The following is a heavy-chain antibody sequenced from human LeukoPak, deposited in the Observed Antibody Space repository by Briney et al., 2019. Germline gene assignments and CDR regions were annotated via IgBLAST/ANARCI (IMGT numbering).Heavy chain of an antibody. D-gene: IGHD3-22*01. CDR3: ARGSSGYYSVEITYYFDY. V-gene: IGHV4-59*01. CDR1: GGSISSYY. CDR2: IYYSGST. Sequence: SETLSLTCTVSGGSISSYYWNWIRQPPGKGLEWIGYIYYSGSTNYNPSLKSRVTISVDTSKNQFSLKLSSVTAADTAVYYCARGSSGYYSVEITYYFDYWGQGTLVTVSS. J-gene: IGHJ4*02.